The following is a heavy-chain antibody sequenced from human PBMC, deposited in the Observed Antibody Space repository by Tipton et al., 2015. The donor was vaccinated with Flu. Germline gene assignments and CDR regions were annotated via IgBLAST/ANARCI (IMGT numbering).Heavy chain of an antibody. Sequence: VQLVQSGGGLIRPGGSLRLSCAVSGFTVSTSYMSWVRQPPGKGLEWVSIVYDDGRTYYADSVEGRFAISRDNSKNILYLQMNSLRADDTAMYFCARDEGGTYPDWGQGTLVTVSS. CDR3: ARDEGGTYPD. CDR2: VYDDGRT. V-gene: IGHV3-53*01. D-gene: IGHD1-14*01. J-gene: IGHJ4*02. CDR1: GFTVSTSY.